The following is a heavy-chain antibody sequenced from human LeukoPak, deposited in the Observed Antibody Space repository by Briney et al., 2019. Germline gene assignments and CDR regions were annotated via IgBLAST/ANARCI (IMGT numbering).Heavy chain of an antibody. J-gene: IGHJ4*02. V-gene: IGHV4-39*01. CDR3: ARRGITYSSSFFDS. D-gene: IGHD6-13*01. CDR2: IYYSGST. Sequence: SETLSLTCTVSGGSISGGKDFWAWIRQPPGKGLEWIGSIYYSGSTYYNPSLKSRATISVDTSKSEFSLNLYSVTAADTAVYFCARRGITYSSSFFDSWGQGTLVTVSS. CDR1: GGSISGGKDF.